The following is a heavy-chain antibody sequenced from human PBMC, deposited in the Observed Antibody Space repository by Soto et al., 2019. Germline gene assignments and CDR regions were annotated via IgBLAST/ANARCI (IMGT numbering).Heavy chain of an antibody. CDR2: IYDRGIT. CDR3: ARVYDFWSGYYWFDP. V-gene: IGHV4-59*11. Sequence: SETLSLTCTVSGGSISTHYWTWIRQPPGKGLEWIGFIYDRGITNYSPSLKSRLTISVDTSKNQFSLKLSSVTAADTAVYYCARVYDFWSGYYWFDPWGQGTLVTVSS. D-gene: IGHD3-3*01. J-gene: IGHJ5*02. CDR1: GGSISTHY.